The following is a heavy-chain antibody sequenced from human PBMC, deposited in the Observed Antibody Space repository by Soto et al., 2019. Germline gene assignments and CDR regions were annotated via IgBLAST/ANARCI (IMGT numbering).Heavy chain of an antibody. CDR1: GFTFTRYS. CDR3: ARESEDLTSNFDY. J-gene: IGHJ4*02. Sequence: GGSLKLSCAASGFTFTRYSMNWVRQAPGKGLEWVSSISSTTNYIYYGDSMKGRFTISRDNAKNSLYLEMNSLRAEDTAVYYCARESEDLTSNFDYWGQGTLVTVS. V-gene: IGHV3-21*06. CDR2: ISSTTNYI.